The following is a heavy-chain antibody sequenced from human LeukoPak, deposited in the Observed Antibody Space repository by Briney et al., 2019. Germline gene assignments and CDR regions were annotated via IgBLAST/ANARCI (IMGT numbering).Heavy chain of an antibody. CDR3: AKGPKYDFWSGTRDYYFDY. J-gene: IGHJ4*02. V-gene: IGHV3-23*01. CDR1: GFTFSSYA. Sequence: GGSLRLSCAASGFTFSSYAMSWVRQAPGRGLEWVSAISGSGGSTYYADSVKGRFTISRDNSRNTLYLQINSLRAEDTAVYYCAKGPKYDFWSGTRDYYFDYWGQGTLVTVSS. D-gene: IGHD3-3*01. CDR2: ISGSGGST.